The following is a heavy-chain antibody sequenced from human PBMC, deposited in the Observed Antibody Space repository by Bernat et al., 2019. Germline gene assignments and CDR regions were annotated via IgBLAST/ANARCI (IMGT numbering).Heavy chain of an antibody. CDR3: TSGYGTIDY. D-gene: IGHD1-1*01. J-gene: IGHJ4*02. CDR1: GLTFTNFW. CDR2: IKRSSDGGTT. V-gene: IGHV3-15*01. Sequence: EVQLVESGGGLVNPGGSLRLSCAASGLTFTNFWMSWVRQAPGKGLEWVGRIKRSSDGGTTDYATPVKGRFTISRDDSKNTLYLQMNSLKIEDTAVYYCTSGYGTIDYWGQGTLVTVS.